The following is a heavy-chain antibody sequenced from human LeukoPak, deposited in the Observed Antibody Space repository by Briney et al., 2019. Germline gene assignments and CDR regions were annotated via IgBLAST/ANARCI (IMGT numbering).Heavy chain of an antibody. J-gene: IGHJ4*02. CDR3: ARDGGDSSGYWFDY. V-gene: IGHV3-48*01. CDR2: ISSSSSTI. CDR1: GFTFSSYS. D-gene: IGHD3-22*01. Sequence: GGSLRLSCAASGFTFSSYSMNWVRQAPGKGLEWVSYISSSSSTIYYADSVKGRFTISRDNAKNSLYLQMNGLRAEDTAVYYCARDGGDSSGYWFDYWGQGTLVTVSS.